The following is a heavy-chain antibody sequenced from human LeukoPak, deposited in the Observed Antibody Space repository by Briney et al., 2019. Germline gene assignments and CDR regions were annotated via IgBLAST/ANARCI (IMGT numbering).Heavy chain of an antibody. CDR3: ATRTPLKIVPTLGERVKKGLDY. Sequence: ASVKVSCKASGYTFTSYDINWLRQATGQGLEWMGWMNPNSGNTGYAQKFQGRVTMTRNTSMSTAYMELSSLRSEDTAVYYCATRTPLKIVPTLGERVKKGLDYWGQGTRATVSS. V-gene: IGHV1-8*01. D-gene: IGHD1-1*01. CDR1: GYTFTSYD. CDR2: MNPNSGNT. J-gene: IGHJ4*02.